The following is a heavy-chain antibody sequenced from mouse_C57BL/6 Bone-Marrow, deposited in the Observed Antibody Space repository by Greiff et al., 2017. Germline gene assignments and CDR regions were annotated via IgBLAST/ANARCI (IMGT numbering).Heavy chain of an antibody. D-gene: IGHD4-1*01. J-gene: IGHJ3*01. Sequence: QVQLQQPGAELVKPGASVKLSCKASGYTFTSYWMQWVKQRPGQGLEWIVEIDPSDSYTNYNQKFKGKATLTVDTSSSTAYMQLSSLTSEDSAVYYCASPGAWFAYWGQGTLVTVSA. CDR3: ASPGAWFAY. V-gene: IGHV1-50*01. CDR1: GYTFTSYW. CDR2: IDPSDSYT.